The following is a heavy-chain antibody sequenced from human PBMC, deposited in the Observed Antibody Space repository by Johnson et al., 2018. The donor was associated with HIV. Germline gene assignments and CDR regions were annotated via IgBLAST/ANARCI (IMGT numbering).Heavy chain of an antibody. CDR1: GFTFSDHW. CDR2: INSDGSST. J-gene: IGHJ3*02. CDR3: ATDVVLLAATRDAFDI. D-gene: IGHD2-15*01. Sequence: VQLVESGGGLVQPGGSLRLSCGASGFTFSDHWMQWVRQAPGKGLVWVSRINSDGSSTSYADSVQGRVTISRDHSKNTLYPQMNTLGADDTAEYYCATDVVLLAATRDAFDIWGQGTMVTVSS. V-gene: IGHV3-74*01.